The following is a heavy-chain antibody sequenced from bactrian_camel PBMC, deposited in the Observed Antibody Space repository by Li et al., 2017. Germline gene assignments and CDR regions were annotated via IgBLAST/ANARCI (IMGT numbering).Heavy chain of an antibody. Sequence: HVQLVESGGGSVQAGGSLKRSCVVSGYGECPYDMYWYRQTPGKERELVSSIEREPIGIGVITNYADSVKGRFTISQDNAKNMVYLHMTSLKPEDTGVYYCVRDYKSGDYRDDFGYWGQGTQVTVS. D-gene: IGHD4*01. CDR1: GYGECPYD. V-gene: IGHV3S60*01. J-gene: IGHJ6*01. CDR2: IEREPIGIGVIT. CDR3: VRDYKSGDYRDDFGY.